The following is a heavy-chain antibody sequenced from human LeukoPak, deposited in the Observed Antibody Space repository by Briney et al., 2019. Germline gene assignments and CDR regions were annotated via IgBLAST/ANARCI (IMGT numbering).Heavy chain of an antibody. J-gene: IGHJ6*02. CDR2: IYYSGST. V-gene: IGHV4-59*13. Sequence: SEAPSLTRTVSGGSISSYYWSWIRPPPGEGLEWSGYIYYSGSTNYNPSLKSRVTISVDTSKNQFSLKLSSVTAADTAVYYCARVGYCTNGVCELGYYGMDVWGQGTTVTVSS. CDR3: ARVGYCTNGVCELGYYGMDV. D-gene: IGHD2-8*01. CDR1: GGSISSYY.